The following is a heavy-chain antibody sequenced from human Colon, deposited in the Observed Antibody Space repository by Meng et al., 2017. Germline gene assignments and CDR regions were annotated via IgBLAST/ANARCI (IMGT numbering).Heavy chain of an antibody. J-gene: IGHJ4*02. Sequence: QVQLVQSGAEGKKPGASVTVSCKASGYTLFIHWVRLRPGEGLEWMGRINPRTGDTKFAQSFQGRVTMTRDTSTTTFSMDLRSLTTDDSAIYFCARESADGGSFDLWGQGTLVTVSS. CDR3: ARESADGGSFDL. V-gene: IGHV1-2*06. D-gene: IGHD2-15*01. CDR2: INPRTGDT. CDR1: GYTLF.